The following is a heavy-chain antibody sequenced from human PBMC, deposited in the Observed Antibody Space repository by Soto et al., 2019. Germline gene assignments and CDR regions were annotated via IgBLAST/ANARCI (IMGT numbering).Heavy chain of an antibody. Sequence: PSETRSLTCAVYGTSFSGYYWSWIRQAPGKGLEWIGEISHSGSTNYNPSLKSRVMISLDTSKAQFSLKLTSVSAADTAVYYCARGPYGSGIRSPYYNYYMDVWGKGTTVT. CDR1: GTSFSGYY. V-gene: IGHV4-34*01. CDR2: ISHSGST. CDR3: ARGPYGSGIRSPYYNYYMDV. D-gene: IGHD3-10*01. J-gene: IGHJ6*03.